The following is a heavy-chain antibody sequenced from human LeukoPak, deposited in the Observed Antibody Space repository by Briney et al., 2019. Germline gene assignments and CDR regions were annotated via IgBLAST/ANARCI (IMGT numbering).Heavy chain of an antibody. J-gene: IGHJ5*02. Sequence: TSETLSLTCAVYGGSFSGYYWSWIRQPPGKGLEWIGEINHSGSTNYNPSLKSRVTISVDTSKNQFSLKLSSVTAADTAVYYCARVGGCSGGSCYPHWFDPWGQGTLVTVSS. V-gene: IGHV4-34*01. D-gene: IGHD2-15*01. CDR1: GGSFSGYY. CDR3: ARVGGCSGGSCYPHWFDP. CDR2: INHSGST.